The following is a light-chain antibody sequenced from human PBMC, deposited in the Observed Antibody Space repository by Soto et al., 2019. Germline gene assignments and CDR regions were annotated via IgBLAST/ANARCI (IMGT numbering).Light chain of an antibody. CDR1: QSISNS. J-gene: IGKJ2*01. CDR3: QQYNNWPPRT. V-gene: IGKV3-15*01. CDR2: GAS. Sequence: EIVMTQSPASLSVSPGETATLSCRASQSISNSLAWYQQKPGQAPSLLIYGASTRATGIPARFSGSGSETEFTLTISSLQSEDSALYYCQQYNNWPPRTFGQGTKVDIK.